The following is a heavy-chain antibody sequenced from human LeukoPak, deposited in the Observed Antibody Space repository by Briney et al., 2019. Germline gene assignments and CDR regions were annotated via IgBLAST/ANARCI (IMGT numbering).Heavy chain of an antibody. CDR1: GYTFTSYY. J-gene: IGHJ4*02. D-gene: IGHD1-26*01. CDR3: ARESDGSYSGVGY. Sequence: ASVTVSCKASGYTFTSYYMHWVRQAPGQGLEWMGIINPSGGNTRYAQKFQGRVTMTRDMSTSTVYMELSSLRSEDTAVYYCARESDGSYSGVGYWGQGTLVTVSS. V-gene: IGHV1-46*01. CDR2: INPSGGNT.